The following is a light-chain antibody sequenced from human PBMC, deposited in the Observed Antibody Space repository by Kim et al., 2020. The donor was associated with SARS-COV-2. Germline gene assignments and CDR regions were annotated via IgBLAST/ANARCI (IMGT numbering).Light chain of an antibody. Sequence: LSPGERATLSCRASQSVAGSCLAWYQQKPGQAPRLLIYGAASRATGIPDRFRGSGSGTDFTLTISRLEPEDFAVYYCHHYDSSPRTFGQGTKLEI. CDR3: HHYDSSPRT. CDR1: QSVAGSC. J-gene: IGKJ2*01. CDR2: GAA. V-gene: IGKV3-20*01.